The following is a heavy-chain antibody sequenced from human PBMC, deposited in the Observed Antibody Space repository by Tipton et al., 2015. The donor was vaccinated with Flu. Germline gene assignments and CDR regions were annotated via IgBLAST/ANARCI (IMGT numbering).Heavy chain of an antibody. D-gene: IGHD1-26*01. CDR1: GYSISSGYY. CDR2: IYHSGNT. J-gene: IGHJ4*02. Sequence: TLSLTCAVSGYSISSGYYWGWIRQPPGKGLQWIGSIYHSGNTYHNPSLRSRVTISVDTSKNQFSLKMTSVTAADTAVYYCARYPQSGTRKYYFDFWGQGTPVTVSS. V-gene: IGHV4-38-2*01. CDR3: ARYPQSGTRKYYFDF.